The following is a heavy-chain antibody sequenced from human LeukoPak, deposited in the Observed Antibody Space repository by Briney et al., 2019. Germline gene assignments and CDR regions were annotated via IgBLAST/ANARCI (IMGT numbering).Heavy chain of an antibody. CDR2: ISNKGGST. CDR1: GFTFSSYG. CDR3: VKSGTWADFDS. Sequence: GGSLRLSCSASGFTFSSYGMHWVRQAPGRGLEYVSGISNKGGSTYYADSVKGRFTISRDNSKNTLHLQMSSLRADDTAVYYCVKSGTWADFDSWGQGTLVTVSS. J-gene: IGHJ4*02. V-gene: IGHV3-64D*09. D-gene: IGHD1-26*01.